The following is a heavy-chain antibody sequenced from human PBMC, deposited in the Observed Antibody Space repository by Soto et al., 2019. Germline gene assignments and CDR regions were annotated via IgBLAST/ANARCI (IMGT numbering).Heavy chain of an antibody. Sequence: QVQLVQSGAEVKKPGSSVKVSCKASGGTFSSYAISWVRQAPGQGLEWMGGIIPIFGTANYAQKFQGRVTITADESTSTAYMELSSLRSEDTAVYYCARGPYGSGSYYRNYYYCGMDVWGQGTTVTVSS. J-gene: IGHJ6*02. CDR1: GGTFSSYA. CDR2: IIPIFGTA. CDR3: ARGPYGSGSYYRNYYYCGMDV. D-gene: IGHD3-10*01. V-gene: IGHV1-69*01.